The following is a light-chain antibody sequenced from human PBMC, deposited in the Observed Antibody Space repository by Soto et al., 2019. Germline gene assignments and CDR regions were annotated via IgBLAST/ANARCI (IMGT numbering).Light chain of an antibody. CDR2: DVS. J-gene: IGLJ1*01. CDR3: CSYAGSYTYV. CDR1: SSDVGGYNY. Sequence: QSVLTQPRSVSGSPGQSVTISCTGTSSDVGGYNYVSWYQQHPGKAPKLMIYDVSKRPSGVPDRFSGSKSGNTASLTISGLQAEDDADDYCCSYAGSYTYVFGTGTNATVL. V-gene: IGLV2-11*01.